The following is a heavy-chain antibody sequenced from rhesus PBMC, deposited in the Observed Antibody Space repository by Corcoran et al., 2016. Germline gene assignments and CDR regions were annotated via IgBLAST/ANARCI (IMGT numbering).Heavy chain of an antibody. CDR3: AGHIAAGLAFDF. J-gene: IGHJ3*01. Sequence: QVQLQESGPGAVKPSETLSLTCAVSGYSISSGYDWSWIRQPPGKGLEWIGYIYGSSGSTNYNPSLNNRVTISKDTSKNQFSLKLSSVTAADTAVYYCAGHIAAGLAFDFWGQGLRVTVSS. V-gene: IGHV4-76*01. CDR2: IYGSSGST. CDR1: GYSISSGYD. D-gene: IGHD6-13*01.